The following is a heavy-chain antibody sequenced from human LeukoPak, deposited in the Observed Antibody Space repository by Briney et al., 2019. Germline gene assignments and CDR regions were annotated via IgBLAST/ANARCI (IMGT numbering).Heavy chain of an antibody. V-gene: IGHV4-61*02. Sequence: SETLSLTCTVSGNSISSGDYYWSWIRQPAGKGLEWIGRIYTSGSTTYNPSLKSRVTISGDTSENQFSLRLSSVTAADTAVYYCARESSVDYYYYYMDVWGKGTTVTVSS. CDR1: GNSISSGDYY. CDR2: IYTSGST. CDR3: ARESSVDYYYYYMDV. D-gene: IGHD6-19*01. J-gene: IGHJ6*03.